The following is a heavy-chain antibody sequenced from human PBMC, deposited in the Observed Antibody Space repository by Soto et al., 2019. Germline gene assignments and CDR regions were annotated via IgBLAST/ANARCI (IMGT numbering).Heavy chain of an antibody. CDR2: ISYDGSNK. Sequence: QVQLVESGGGVVQPGRSLRLSCAASGFTFSSYGMHWVRQAPGKGLEWVAVISYDGSNKYYADSVKGRFTISRDNSKNTLYLQMNSLGAEDTAVYYCAKDQSPLGYSYGYQLVSEVYGIDVWGQGTTVTVSS. CDR1: GFTFSSYG. V-gene: IGHV3-30*18. D-gene: IGHD5-18*01. J-gene: IGHJ6*02. CDR3: AKDQSPLGYSYGYQLVSEVYGIDV.